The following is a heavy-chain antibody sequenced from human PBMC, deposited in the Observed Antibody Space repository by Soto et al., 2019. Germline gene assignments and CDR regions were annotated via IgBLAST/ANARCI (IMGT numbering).Heavy chain of an antibody. CDR2: IYYSGST. D-gene: IGHD6-6*01. Sequence: SETLSLTCTVSGGSISSYYWSWIRQPPGKGLEWIGYIYYSGSTNYNPSLKSRVTISVDTSKNQFSLKLSSVTAADTAVYYCARDTVQLGRSYYYYYYMDVWGKGTTVTVSS. J-gene: IGHJ6*03. CDR3: ARDTVQLGRSYYYYYYMDV. V-gene: IGHV4-59*01. CDR1: GGSISSYY.